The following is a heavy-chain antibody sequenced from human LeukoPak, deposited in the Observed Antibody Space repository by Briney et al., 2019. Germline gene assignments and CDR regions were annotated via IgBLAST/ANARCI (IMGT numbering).Heavy chain of an antibody. Sequence: GGSLRLSCAASGFTFSSYSMNWVRQAPGKGLEWVSYISSSSSTIYYADSVKGRFTISRDNAKNSLYPQMNSLRDEDTAVYYCAREGEYYDILTGYYGFDYWGQGTLVTVSS. V-gene: IGHV3-48*02. J-gene: IGHJ4*02. CDR2: ISSSSSTI. CDR3: AREGEYYDILTGYYGFDY. CDR1: GFTFSSYS. D-gene: IGHD3-9*01.